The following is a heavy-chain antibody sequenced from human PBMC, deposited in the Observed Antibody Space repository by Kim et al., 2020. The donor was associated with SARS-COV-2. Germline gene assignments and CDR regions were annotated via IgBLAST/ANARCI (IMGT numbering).Heavy chain of an antibody. CDR3: ASLLGYYDSSGYYYV. Sequence: ADPGKGRFTISGDNSKNTLNLQMISLRAEDTAVYYCASLLGYYDSSGYYYVWGQGTLVTVSS. J-gene: IGHJ4*02. D-gene: IGHD3-22*01. V-gene: IGHV3-30*07.